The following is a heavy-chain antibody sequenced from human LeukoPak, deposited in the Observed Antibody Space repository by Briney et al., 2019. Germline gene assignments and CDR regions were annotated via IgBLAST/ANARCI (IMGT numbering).Heavy chain of an antibody. CDR3: ARLVATRWWFDP. CDR2: IIPIFGTA. Sequence: ASVKVSCKASGGTFSSFAISWVRQAPGQGLEWMGGIIPIFGTANYAQKFQGRVTITTDESTSTAYVELSSLRSEDTAVYYCARLVATRWWFDPWGQGTLVTVSS. J-gene: IGHJ5*02. CDR1: GGTFSSFA. D-gene: IGHD5-12*01. V-gene: IGHV1-69*05.